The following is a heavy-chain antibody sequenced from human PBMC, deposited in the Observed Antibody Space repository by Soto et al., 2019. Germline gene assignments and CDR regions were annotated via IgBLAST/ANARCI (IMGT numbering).Heavy chain of an antibody. D-gene: IGHD1-7*01. CDR2: IIPIFGTA. CDR1: GGTFSSYA. CDR3: ARGGAELYYYYYGMDV. J-gene: IGHJ6*02. Sequence: GXSVEVSCKASGGTFSSYAISWVRQAPGQGLEWMGGIIPIFGTANYAQKFQGRVTITADKSTSTAYMELSSLRSEDTAVYYCARGGAELYYYYYGMDVWGQGTTVTVSS. V-gene: IGHV1-69*06.